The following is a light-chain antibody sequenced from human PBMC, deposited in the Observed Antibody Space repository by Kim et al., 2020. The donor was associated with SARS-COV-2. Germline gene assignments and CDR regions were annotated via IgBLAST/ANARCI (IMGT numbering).Light chain of an antibody. CDR3: STWDDSLNGYV. V-gene: IGLV1-44*01. CDR1: SSNIRDNA. CDR2: STN. Sequence: QSVLTQPPSASGTPGQRVSISCSGGSSNIRDNAVNWYQQLPGTAPRLIIYSTNQRPSGVPDRFSGSKSGTSASLAIRGLQSEDEADYYCSTWDDSLNGYVFGLGTKVTVL. J-gene: IGLJ1*01.